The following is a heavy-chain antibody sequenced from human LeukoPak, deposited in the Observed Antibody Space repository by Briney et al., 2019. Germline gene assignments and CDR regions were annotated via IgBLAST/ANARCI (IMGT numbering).Heavy chain of an antibody. CDR3: ARGVGLTQGGTFDY. J-gene: IGHJ4*02. Sequence: SETLSLTCTVSGYSISSGFYWGWIRQPPGKGLEWIGSVYHSGSTHYNSSLKSRVTISVDTSKNQLSLKLSSVTAADTAVYYCARGVGLTQGGTFDYWGQGTLVTVSS. CDR2: VYHSGST. V-gene: IGHV4-38-2*02. CDR1: GYSISSGFY. D-gene: IGHD1-1*01.